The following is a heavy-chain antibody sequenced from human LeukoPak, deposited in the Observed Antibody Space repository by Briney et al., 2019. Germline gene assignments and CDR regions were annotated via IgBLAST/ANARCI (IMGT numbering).Heavy chain of an antibody. Sequence: GVSLRLSCAASGFTFSSHWMNWVRQAPGKGLEWVANIKQDGSEKYYVDSVKGRFTISRDNAKNSLYLQMNSLRAEDTAVYYCARLYYYGSGSYYPWGQGTLVTVSS. J-gene: IGHJ5*02. D-gene: IGHD3-10*01. CDR2: IKQDGSEK. CDR1: GFTFSSHW. V-gene: IGHV3-7*01. CDR3: ARLYYYGSGSYYP.